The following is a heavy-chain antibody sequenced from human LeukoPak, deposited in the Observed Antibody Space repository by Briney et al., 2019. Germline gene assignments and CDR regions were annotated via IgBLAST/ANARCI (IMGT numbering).Heavy chain of an antibody. D-gene: IGHD2-21*01. CDR1: GFTFRSYG. Sequence: GGSLRLSCAASGFTFRSYGIHWVRQAPGKGLEWVAFIRYDGSNKYYADSVKGRFTISRDNSKNTLYLQMNSLSTEDTAVYFCAKDPLAYCGGDCYLNWYFDLWGRGTLVTVSS. CDR2: IRYDGSNK. CDR3: AKDPLAYCGGDCYLNWYFDL. J-gene: IGHJ2*01. V-gene: IGHV3-30*02.